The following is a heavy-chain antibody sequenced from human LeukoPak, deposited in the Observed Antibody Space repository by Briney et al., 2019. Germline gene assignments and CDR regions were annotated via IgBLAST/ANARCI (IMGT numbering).Heavy chain of an antibody. Sequence: GASVKVSCKASGYTFTGYYLNWVRQAPGQGLEWMGWISPNNGGTTSAQQFQGRVTLTRDTSISTAYMELSRLTSDDTAVYYCARGDHYCSGSGCHSHWGQGTLVTVSS. J-gene: IGHJ4*02. D-gene: IGHD2-15*01. CDR2: ISPNNGGT. CDR3: ARGDHYCSGSGCHSH. V-gene: IGHV1-2*02. CDR1: GYTFTGYY.